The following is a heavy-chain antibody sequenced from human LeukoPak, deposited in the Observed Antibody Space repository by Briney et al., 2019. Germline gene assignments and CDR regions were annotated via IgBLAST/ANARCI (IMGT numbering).Heavy chain of an antibody. J-gene: IGHJ6*03. CDR2: INPNSGGT. V-gene: IGHV1-2*02. CDR1: GYTFTGYY. Sequence: ASVKVSCKASGYTFTGYYMHWVRQAPGQGLEWMGWINPNSGGTNYAQKFQGRVTMTRDTSISTAYMELSRLRSDDTAVYYSARDRGYYDSSGYSRNHYYYYMDVWGKGTTVTISS. CDR3: ARDRGYYDSSGYSRNHYYYYMDV. D-gene: IGHD3-22*01.